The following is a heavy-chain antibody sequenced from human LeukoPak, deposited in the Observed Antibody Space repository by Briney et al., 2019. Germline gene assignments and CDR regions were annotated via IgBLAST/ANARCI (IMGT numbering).Heavy chain of an antibody. J-gene: IGHJ6*02. Sequence: SVKVSCKASGGTFSSYAISWVRQAPGQGLEWMGGIIPIFGTANYAQKFQGRVTITADESTSTAYMELSSLRSEDTAVYYCARGDIVVVVAALYYYGMDVWAKGPRSPSP. CDR1: GGTFSSYA. CDR3: ARGDIVVVVAALYYYGMDV. V-gene: IGHV1-69*13. D-gene: IGHD2-15*01. CDR2: IIPIFGTA.